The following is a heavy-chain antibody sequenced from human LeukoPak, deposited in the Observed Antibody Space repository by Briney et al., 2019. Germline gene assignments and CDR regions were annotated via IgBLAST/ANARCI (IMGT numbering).Heavy chain of an antibody. CDR3: ARLRPVRGVINYYYYYYMDV. CDR1: GGTFSSYA. V-gene: IGHV1-69*05. D-gene: IGHD3-10*02. CDR2: IIPIFGTA. J-gene: IGHJ6*03. Sequence: SVKVSCKASGGTFSSYAISWVRQAPGQGLEWMGGIIPIFGTANYAQKFQCRVTITTNESTSTAYMELSSLRSEDTAVYYCARLRPVRGVINYYYYYYMDVWGKGSTVTVSS.